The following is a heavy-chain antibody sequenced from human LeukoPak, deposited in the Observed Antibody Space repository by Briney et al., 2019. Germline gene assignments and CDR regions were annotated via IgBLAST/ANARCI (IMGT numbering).Heavy chain of an antibody. CDR2: IKQDGSEK. CDR3: ARDNSDYDSSFFDY. D-gene: IGHD3-22*01. J-gene: IGHJ4*02. Sequence: SGGSLRLSCAASGFTFSSYSMNWVRQAPGKGLEWVANIKQDGSEKYYVDSVKSRFTVSRDNAKNSLFLQMNSLRAEDTAVYYCARDNSDYDSSFFDYWGQGTLVTVSS. CDR1: GFTFSSYS. V-gene: IGHV3-7*01.